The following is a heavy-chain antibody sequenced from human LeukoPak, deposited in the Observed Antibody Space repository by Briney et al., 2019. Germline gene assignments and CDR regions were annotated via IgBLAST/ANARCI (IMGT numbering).Heavy chain of an antibody. CDR3: VRDGGVSGYDLLDY. CDR2: INQDGSKE. CDR1: GVSVSSYY. D-gene: IGHD5-12*01. Sequence: ETLSLTCTVSGVSVSSYYWSWIRQPPGKGLEWLAHINQDGSKEYYMDSVKARFTISRDNAKNSLSLQMNSLRAEDTAVYYCVRDGGVSGYDLLDYWGQGILVTVSS. V-gene: IGHV3-7*01. J-gene: IGHJ4*02.